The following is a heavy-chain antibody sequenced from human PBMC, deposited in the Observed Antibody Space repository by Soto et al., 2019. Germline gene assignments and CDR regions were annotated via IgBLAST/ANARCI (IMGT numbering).Heavy chain of an antibody. Sequence: QVQLQQWGAGLLKPSETLSLTCAVYVGSFSGYSWTWIRQSPGKGLEWIGDVNHRGSAKYNPSLKSRVNISVDTSKNQFSLKLKSVTAADTALYSCARAARPLEQIVMTPDTGDYFDYWGQGTLVTVSS. V-gene: IGHV4-34*02. D-gene: IGHD1-1*01. J-gene: IGHJ4*02. CDR3: ARAARPLEQIVMTPDTGDYFDY. CDR2: VNHRGSA. CDR1: VGSFSGYS.